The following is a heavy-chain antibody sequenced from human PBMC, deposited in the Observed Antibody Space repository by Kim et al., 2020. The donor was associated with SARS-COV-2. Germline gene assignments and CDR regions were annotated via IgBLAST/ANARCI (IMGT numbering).Heavy chain of an antibody. CDR2: ISSSGSTI. CDR1: GFTFSDYY. Sequence: LSLTCAASGFTFSDYYMSWIRQAPGKGLEWVSYISSSGSTINYADSVKGRFTISRDNAKNSLYLQMNSLRAEDTAVYYCARERSTNWVPFDYWGQGTLVTVSS. CDR3: ARERSTNWVPFDY. J-gene: IGHJ4*02. V-gene: IGHV3-11*01. D-gene: IGHD7-27*01.